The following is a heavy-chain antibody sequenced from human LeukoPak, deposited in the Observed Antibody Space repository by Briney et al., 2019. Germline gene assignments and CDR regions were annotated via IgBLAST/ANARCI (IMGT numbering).Heavy chain of an antibody. CDR1: GFTFNNVW. CDR2: ISSSSSYI. V-gene: IGHV3-21*01. D-gene: IGHD2-21*02. J-gene: IGHJ4*02. Sequence: PGGSLRLSCAASGFTFNNVWMNWVRQAPGKGLEWVSSISSSSSYIYYADSVKGRFTISRDNAKNSLYLQMNSLRAEDTAVYYCARAAYCGGDCYSGPMPFDYWGQGTLVTVSS. CDR3: ARAAYCGGDCYSGPMPFDY.